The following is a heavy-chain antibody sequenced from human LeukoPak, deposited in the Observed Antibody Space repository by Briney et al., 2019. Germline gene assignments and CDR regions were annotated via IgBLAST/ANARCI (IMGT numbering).Heavy chain of an antibody. CDR1: GGSINSYY. Sequence: SETLSLTCTVSGGSINSYYWSWIRQPPGKGPEWIGYIYYSGSTNYNPSLKSRVTISVDTSKNQFSLKLRSVTAADTAVYYCARDLLDAGYWGQGTLVTVSS. CDR3: ARDLLDAGY. D-gene: IGHD3/OR15-3a*01. V-gene: IGHV4-59*01. J-gene: IGHJ4*02. CDR2: IYYSGST.